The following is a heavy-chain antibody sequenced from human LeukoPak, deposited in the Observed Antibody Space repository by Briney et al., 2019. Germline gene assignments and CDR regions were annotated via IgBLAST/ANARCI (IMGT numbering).Heavy chain of an antibody. Sequence: GRSLRLSCAASGFTFSSYDMHWVRLVPGKGLEWVASVSYDETDRHYADSVKGRFIVSRDNTKNMLYLEMRSLRIEDTAVYYCARDSWDILTGYYSHYFDYWGQGTLVTVSS. CDR2: VSYDETDR. V-gene: IGHV3-30*03. J-gene: IGHJ4*02. CDR1: GFTFSSYD. D-gene: IGHD3-9*01. CDR3: ARDSWDILTGYYSHYFDY.